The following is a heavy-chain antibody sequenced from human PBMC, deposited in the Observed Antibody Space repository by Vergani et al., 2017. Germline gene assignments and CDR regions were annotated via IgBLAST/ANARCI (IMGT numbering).Heavy chain of an antibody. Sequence: QMQLVQSGPEVKKPGTSVKVSCKASGFTFTSSAVQWVRQARGQRLEWIGWIVVGSGNTNYAQKFQERVTITRDMSTSTAYLQWSSLRASDTAMYYCARRDEVFISYGAFDIWGQGTMVTVSS. V-gene: IGHV1-58*01. J-gene: IGHJ3*02. CDR3: ARRDEVFISYGAFDI. CDR2: IVVGSGNT. CDR1: GFTFTSSA. D-gene: IGHD3-22*01.